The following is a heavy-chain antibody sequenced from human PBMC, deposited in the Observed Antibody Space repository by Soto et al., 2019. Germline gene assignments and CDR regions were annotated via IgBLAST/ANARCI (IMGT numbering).Heavy chain of an antibody. J-gene: IGHJ4*02. D-gene: IGHD6-19*01. V-gene: IGHV3-23*01. CDR1: GLTFSTYA. CDR3: SGYGSGSYEAYFDY. CDR2: ISASGGTT. Sequence: EVQLLESGGGLVQPGGSLRLSCAASGLTFSTYAMSWVRQPPGKGLEWVSTISASGGTTFYSGSVKGRFSISRDNSKDTVFLQMNSLRAEDTAVYYCSGYGSGSYEAYFDYWGQGNLVTVSS.